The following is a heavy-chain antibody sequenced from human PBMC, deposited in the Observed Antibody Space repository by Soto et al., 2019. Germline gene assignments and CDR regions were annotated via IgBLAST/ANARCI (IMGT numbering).Heavy chain of an antibody. CDR1: GGSISSYY. CDR2: IYYSGST. Sequence: SETLSLSCTVSGGSISSYYWSWIRQPPGKGLEWIGYIYYSGSTNYNPSLKSRATISVDTSKNQFSLKLSSVTAADTAVYYCARNFEGYCSGPSCEDVWGQGTTVTVSS. V-gene: IGHV4-59*01. CDR3: ARNFEGYCSGPSCEDV. J-gene: IGHJ6*02. D-gene: IGHD2-15*01.